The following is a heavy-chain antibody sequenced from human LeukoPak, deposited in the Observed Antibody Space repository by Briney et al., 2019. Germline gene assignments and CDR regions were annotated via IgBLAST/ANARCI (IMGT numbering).Heavy chain of an antibody. D-gene: IGHD1-26*01. CDR2: ISYDGSNK. Sequence: GGSLRLSCAASGFTFSSYAMHWVRQAPGKGLEWVAVISYDGSNKYYADSVKGRFTISRDNSRNSLYLQMNSLRAEDTAVYYCARFGGSGYYYYYMDVWGKGTTVTVSS. CDR1: GFTFSSYA. J-gene: IGHJ6*03. CDR3: ARFGGSGYYYYYMDV. V-gene: IGHV3-30-3*01.